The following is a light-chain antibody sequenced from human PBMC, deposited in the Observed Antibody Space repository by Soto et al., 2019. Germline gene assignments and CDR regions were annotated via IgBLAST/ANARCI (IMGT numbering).Light chain of an antibody. J-gene: IGKJ5*01. CDR1: QSVSSY. CDR2: GAS. CDR3: QQYKNWPPIT. V-gene: IGKV3-15*01. Sequence: EIVLTQSPATLCLSPGERATLSCRASQSVSSYLAWYQQKPGQAPRLLIYGASTRATGIPARFSGSGSGTEFTLTISSLQSEDFAVYFCQQYKNWPPITFGQGTRLEIK.